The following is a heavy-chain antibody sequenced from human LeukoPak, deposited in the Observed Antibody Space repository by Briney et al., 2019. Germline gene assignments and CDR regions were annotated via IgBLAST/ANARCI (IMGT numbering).Heavy chain of an antibody. CDR2: ISASGGST. CDR1: GFTFSSYA. V-gene: IGHV3-23*01. CDR3: AKAEPTRWYPPSAFDI. D-gene: IGHD4-23*01. J-gene: IGHJ3*02. Sequence: GGSLRLSCAASGFTFSSYAISWVRQAPGEGLEWVSVISASGGSTYYADSVKGRFTISRDNSKNTLYLQMNSLRAEDTALYYCAKAEPTRWYPPSAFDIWGQGTMVTVS.